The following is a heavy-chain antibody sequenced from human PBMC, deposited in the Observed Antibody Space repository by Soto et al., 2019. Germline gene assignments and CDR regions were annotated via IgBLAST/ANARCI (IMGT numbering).Heavy chain of an antibody. CDR2: IYYSGST. CDR3: ARGRGGWFINQLLNAFDI. D-gene: IGHD2-2*01. J-gene: IGHJ3*02. Sequence: ASETLSLTCTVSGGSSSSYYWSWIRQPPGKGLEWIGYIYYSGSTNYNPSLKSRVTISVDTSKNQFSLKLSSVTAADTAVYYCARGRGGWFINQLLNAFDIWGQGTMVTV. CDR1: GGSSSSYY. V-gene: IGHV4-59*01.